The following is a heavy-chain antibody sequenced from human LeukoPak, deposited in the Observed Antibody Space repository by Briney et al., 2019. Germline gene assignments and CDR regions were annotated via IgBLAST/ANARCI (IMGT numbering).Heavy chain of an antibody. Sequence: PGGALGLSCAASGFPVSSNYMSWVRQAPGKGLEWVSVIYSGGSTYYADSVKGRFTISRDNSKNTLYLQMNSLRAEDTAVYYCARESGYCSSTSCMGNYMDVWGKGTTVTVSS. CDR1: GFPVSSNY. CDR3: ARESGYCSSTSCMGNYMDV. V-gene: IGHV3-53*01. J-gene: IGHJ6*03. D-gene: IGHD2-2*01. CDR2: IYSGGST.